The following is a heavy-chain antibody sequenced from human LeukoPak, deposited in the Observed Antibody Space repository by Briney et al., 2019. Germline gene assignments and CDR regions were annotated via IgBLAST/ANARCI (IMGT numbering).Heavy chain of an antibody. CDR1: GFTFSSYG. CDR2: ISYDDGTNK. CDR3: ARDTGENGYYGLTGDY. V-gene: IGHV3-30*03. D-gene: IGHD1-14*01. J-gene: IGHJ4*02. Sequence: GGSPRLSCAASGFTFSSYGMHWVRQAPGKGLEWVAVISYDDGTNKYYADSVEGRFTISRDNSKNTVFLHMNGLRPEDTAVYYCARDTGENGYYGLTGDYWGRGTLVTVSS.